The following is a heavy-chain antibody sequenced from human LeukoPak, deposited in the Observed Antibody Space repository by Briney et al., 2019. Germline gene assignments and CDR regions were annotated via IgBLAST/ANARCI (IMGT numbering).Heavy chain of an antibody. V-gene: IGHV3-21*01. CDR2: ISSSSSYI. J-gene: IGHJ4*02. CDR1: GFTFSSYS. Sequence: GGSLRLYCAASGFTFSSYSMNWVRQAPGKGLEWVSSISSSSSYIYYADSVKGRFTISRDNAKNSLYLQMNSLRAEDTAVYYCARHIYGYGPAAYWGQGTLVTVSS. D-gene: IGHD5-18*01. CDR3: ARHIYGYGPAAY.